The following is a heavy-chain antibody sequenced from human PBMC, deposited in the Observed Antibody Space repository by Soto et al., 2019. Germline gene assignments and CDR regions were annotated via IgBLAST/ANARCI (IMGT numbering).Heavy chain of an antibody. CDR1: GGSISSSSYY. V-gene: IGHV4-39*07. Sequence: PSETLSLTCTVSGGSISSSSYYWGWIRQPPGKGLEWIGSIYYSGSTYYNPSLKSRVTISVDTSKNQFSLKLSSVTAADTAVYYCARALQATQLGRDSTNYYFDYWGQGTLVTVSS. D-gene: IGHD2-15*01. J-gene: IGHJ4*02. CDR2: IYYSGST. CDR3: ARALQATQLGRDSTNYYFDY.